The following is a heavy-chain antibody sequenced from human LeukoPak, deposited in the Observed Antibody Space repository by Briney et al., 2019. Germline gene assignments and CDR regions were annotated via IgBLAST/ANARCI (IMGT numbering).Heavy chain of an antibody. CDR1: GYKFTTYW. D-gene: IGHD3-10*01. J-gene: IGHJ4*02. V-gene: IGHV5-51*01. Sequence: GESLMIARKGSGYKFTTYWIGWVRQMPGKGLEWMGLIYPADSDTIYSPSFEGQVTLSADKSITTAYLQWSSLKASGTAMYYCARLPGSDPAIDLWGQGGLVTVSS. CDR3: ARLPGSDPAIDL. CDR2: IYPADSDT.